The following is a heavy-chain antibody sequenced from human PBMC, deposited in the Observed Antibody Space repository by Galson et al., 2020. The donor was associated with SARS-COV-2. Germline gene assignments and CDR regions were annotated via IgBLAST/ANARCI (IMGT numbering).Heavy chain of an antibody. CDR2: ISAYNGNT. CDR1: GYTFTSYG. CDR3: ASGFGSGYHHTPTHY. V-gene: IGHV1-18*01. Sequence: ASVKVSCKASGYTFTSYGISWVRQAPGQGLEWMGWISAYNGNTNYAQKLQGRVTMTTDTSTSTAYMELRSLRSDDTAVYYCASGFGSGYHHTPTHYWGQGTLVTVSS. J-gene: IGHJ4*02. D-gene: IGHD3-22*01.